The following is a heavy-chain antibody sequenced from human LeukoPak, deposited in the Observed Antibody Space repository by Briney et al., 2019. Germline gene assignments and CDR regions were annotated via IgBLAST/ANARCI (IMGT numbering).Heavy chain of an antibody. CDR2: INTNTGNP. CDR1: GYTFTSYA. J-gene: IGHJ5*02. Sequence: ASVKVSCKASGYTFTSYAMNWVRQAPGQGLEWMGWINTNTGNPTYAQGFTGRFVFSLDTSVSTAYLQISSLKAEDTAVYYCARVGQVLLWFGEPTFDWFDTWGQGTLVTVSS. D-gene: IGHD3-10*01. V-gene: IGHV7-4-1*02. CDR3: ARVGQVLLWFGEPTFDWFDT.